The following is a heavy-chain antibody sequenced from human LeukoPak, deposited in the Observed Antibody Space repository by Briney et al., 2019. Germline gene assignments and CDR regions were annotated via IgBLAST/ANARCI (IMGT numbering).Heavy chain of an antibody. V-gene: IGHV4-59*12. Sequence: SETLSLTCAVYGGSFSGYYWSWIRQPPGKGLEWIGYIYYSGTTNYNPSLKSRLTISVGTSKNQFSLKLSSVTAADTAVYYCASGPSGYSGYGHYFDYWGQGTLVTVSS. CDR1: GGSFSGYY. CDR2: IYYSGTT. J-gene: IGHJ4*02. CDR3: ASGPSGYSGYGHYFDY. D-gene: IGHD5-12*01.